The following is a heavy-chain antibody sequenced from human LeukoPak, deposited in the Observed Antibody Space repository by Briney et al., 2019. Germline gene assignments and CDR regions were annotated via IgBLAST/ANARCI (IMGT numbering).Heavy chain of an antibody. CDR1: GFTFDDYG. CDR2: INWNGGST. CDR3: ARGPYCSSTSCYTHFDY. V-gene: IGHV3-20*04. Sequence: PGGSLRLSXAASGFTFDDYGMSWVRQAPGKGLEWVSGINWNGGSTCYADSVKGRFTISRDNAKNSLYLQMNSLRAEDTALYYCARGPYCSSTSCYTHFDYWGQGTLVTVSS. D-gene: IGHD2-2*02. J-gene: IGHJ4*02.